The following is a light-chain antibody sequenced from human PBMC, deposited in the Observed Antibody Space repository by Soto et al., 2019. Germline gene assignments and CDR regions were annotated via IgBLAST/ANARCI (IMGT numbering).Light chain of an antibody. Sequence: QSVLTQPASVSGSPGQSITISCTGNSSDVGGCKYVSWYQQHPGKAPKLMIYDVSNRPSGVSNRFSGSKSGNTASLTISGLQAEDEADYYCSSYTSSSTLVFGTGTKVTVL. CDR2: DVS. J-gene: IGLJ1*01. V-gene: IGLV2-14*01. CDR3: SSYTSSSTLV. CDR1: SSDVGGCKY.